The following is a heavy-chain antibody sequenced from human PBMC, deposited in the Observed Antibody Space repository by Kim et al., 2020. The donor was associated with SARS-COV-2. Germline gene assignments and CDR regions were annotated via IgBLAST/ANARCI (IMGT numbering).Heavy chain of an antibody. CDR3: ARLWFGESPAGNY. D-gene: IGHD3-10*01. J-gene: IGHJ4*02. CDR1: GFTFRSYT. Sequence: GGSLRLSCAASGFTFRSYTMNWVRQAAGGGLEWVSYISGTSSSIYYADSVKGRFTISRDNAKNSLYLQMNSLRDEDTAVYYCARLWFGESPAGNYWGQGT. CDR2: ISGTSSSI. V-gene: IGHV3-48*02.